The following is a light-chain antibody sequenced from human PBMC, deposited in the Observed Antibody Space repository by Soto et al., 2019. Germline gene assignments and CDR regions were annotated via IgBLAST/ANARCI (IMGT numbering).Light chain of an antibody. J-gene: IGKJ1*01. CDR1: QSISSW. Sequence: DIQMTQSPSTLSASVGDRVTITCRASQSISSWLAWYQQKPGKAPKLLIYKASSLESGVPSRFSGSGSGTELTLTISSLQPDDFATYYCQHAKTFGQGTKGDIK. CDR3: QHAKT. CDR2: KAS. V-gene: IGKV1-5*03.